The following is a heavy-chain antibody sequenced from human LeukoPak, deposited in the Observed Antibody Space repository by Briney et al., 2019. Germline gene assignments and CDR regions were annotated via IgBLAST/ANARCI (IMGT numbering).Heavy chain of an antibody. J-gene: IGHJ4*02. Sequence: SETLSLTCTVSGGSISSYYWSWIRQPAGKGLEWIGRIYTSGSTNYNTSLKRRVTISVEKCKNKFTLRRSYVAAADTAVYYCAREHGWGSWDYWGQGTLVTVSS. CDR3: AREHGWGSWDY. V-gene: IGHV4-4*07. D-gene: IGHD2-21*01. CDR2: IYTSGST. CDR1: GGSISSYY.